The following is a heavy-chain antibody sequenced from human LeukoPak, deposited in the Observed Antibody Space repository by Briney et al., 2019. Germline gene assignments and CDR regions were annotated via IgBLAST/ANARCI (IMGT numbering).Heavy chain of an antibody. CDR2: IYYSGST. CDR3: ARLRGGYSSSWYDPII. Sequence: SETLSLTCTVSGGSISSSSYYWGWIRQPPGKGLEWIGSIYYSGSTYYNPSLKSRVTISVDTSKNQFSLKLSSVTAADTAVYYCARLRGGYSSSWYDPIIWGEGTMVTVSS. V-gene: IGHV4-39*01. J-gene: IGHJ3*02. D-gene: IGHD6-13*01. CDR1: GGSISSSSYY.